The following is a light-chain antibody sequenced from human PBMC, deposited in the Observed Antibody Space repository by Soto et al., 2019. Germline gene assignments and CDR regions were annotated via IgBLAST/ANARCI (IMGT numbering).Light chain of an antibody. CDR1: QSVSSSY. Sequence: IVLTQSPGTLSLYPGERANLSCRASQSVSSSYLAWYQQKPGQAPRLLIYGASSRATGVPDRFSGSGSGTDFTLTISRLEPEDFAVYYCQQYGSSPRTFGQGTKVDIK. CDR2: GAS. CDR3: QQYGSSPRT. V-gene: IGKV3-20*01. J-gene: IGKJ1*01.